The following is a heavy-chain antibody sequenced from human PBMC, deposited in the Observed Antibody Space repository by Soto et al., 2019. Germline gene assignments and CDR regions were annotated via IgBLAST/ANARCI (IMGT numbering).Heavy chain of an antibody. V-gene: IGHV3-33*01. D-gene: IGHD3-3*01. CDR1: GFTFSSYG. CDR2: IWYDGSNK. Sequence: QVQLVESGGGVVQPGRSLRLSCAASGFTFSSYGMHWVRQAPGKGLEWVAVIWYDGSNKYYADSVKGRFTISRDNSKNTLYLQMNSLRAEDTAVYYCAREPSDRVFGVVIQNWFDPWGQGTLVTVSS. CDR3: AREPSDRVFGVVIQNWFDP. J-gene: IGHJ5*02.